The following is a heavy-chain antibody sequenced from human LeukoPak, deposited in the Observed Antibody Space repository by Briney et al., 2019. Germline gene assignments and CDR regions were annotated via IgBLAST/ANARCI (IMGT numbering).Heavy chain of an antibody. CDR2: IIGSGGST. D-gene: IGHD2-15*01. CDR3: AKDGDIVVVVAATPSYFDY. J-gene: IGHJ4*02. CDR1: GFTFSSYA. Sequence: PGGSLRLSCAASGFTFSSYAMSWVRQAPGKGLKWVSAIIGSGGSTYYADSGRGRFTISRDNSKNTLYLQMKSLRAEDTAVYYCAKDGDIVVVVAATPSYFDYWGQGTLVTVSS. V-gene: IGHV3-23*01.